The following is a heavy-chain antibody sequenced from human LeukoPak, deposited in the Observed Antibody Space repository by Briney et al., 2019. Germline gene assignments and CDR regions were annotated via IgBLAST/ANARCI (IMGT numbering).Heavy chain of an antibody. D-gene: IGHD4-17*01. CDR2: IYHSGST. J-gene: IGHJ4*02. V-gene: IGHV4-38-2*02. Sequence: SETLSLTCTVSGYSINSGYYWGWIRQPPGKGLEWIGSIYHSGSTYYNPSLKSRVTISVDTSKNQFSLKLSSVTAADTAVYYCATTTVTTKMYFDYWGQGTLVTVSS. CDR1: GYSINSGYY. CDR3: ATTTVTTKMYFDY.